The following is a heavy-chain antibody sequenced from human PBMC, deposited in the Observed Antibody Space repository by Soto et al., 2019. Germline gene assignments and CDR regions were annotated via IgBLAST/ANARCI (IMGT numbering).Heavy chain of an antibody. CDR2: MTPNSGGT. D-gene: IGHD6-13*01. CDR3: ARTSMLVERFDF. J-gene: IGHJ4*02. V-gene: IGHV1-2*02. CDR1: GYSFVAYY. Sequence: RASVKVSCKASGYSFVAYYIHWVRQAPGQGLEWMGWMTPNSGGTGYAQKFQGRVAMTRDTSISTAYMELNSLSSDDTAVYYCARTSMLVERFDFWGQGTQVTVSS.